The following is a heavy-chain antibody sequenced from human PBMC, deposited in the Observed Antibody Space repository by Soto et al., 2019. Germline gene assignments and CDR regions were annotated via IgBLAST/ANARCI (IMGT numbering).Heavy chain of an antibody. CDR3: ARVSDIAIATPISYWYFDL. Sequence: GGSLRLSCAASGFTVSSNYMSWVRQAPGKGLEWVSVIYSGGSTYYADSVKGRFTISRDNSKNTLYLQMNSLRAEDTAVYYCARVSDIAIATPISYWYFDLWGRGTLVTVSS. J-gene: IGHJ2*01. V-gene: IGHV3-66*01. CDR1: GFTVSSNY. CDR2: IYSGGST. D-gene: IGHD5-18*01.